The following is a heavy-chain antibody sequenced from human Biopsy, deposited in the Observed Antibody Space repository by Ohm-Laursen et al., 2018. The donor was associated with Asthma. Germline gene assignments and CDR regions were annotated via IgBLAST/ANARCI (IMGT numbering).Heavy chain of an antibody. D-gene: IGHD5-18*01. V-gene: IGHV4-31*11. J-gene: IGHJ4*02. CDR2: IYYSRST. Sequence: TLSLTCAVSGGSLSSGPYYWSWIRQHPGKGLEWIGYIYYSRSTYYNPSLKSRVTISVDTSKNQFSLKLSSVTAADTAVYYCARERVTAMVTYFDYWGQGTLVTVSS. CDR3: ARERVTAMVTYFDY. CDR1: GGSLSSGPYY.